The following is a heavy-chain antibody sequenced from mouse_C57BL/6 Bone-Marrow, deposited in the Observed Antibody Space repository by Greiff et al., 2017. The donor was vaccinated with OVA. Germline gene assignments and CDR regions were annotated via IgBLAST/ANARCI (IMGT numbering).Heavy chain of an antibody. V-gene: IGHV1-50*01. CDR3: ARGSDGYPLY. D-gene: IGHD2-3*01. J-gene: IGHJ2*01. CDR1: GYTFTSYW. Sequence: QVQLQQPGAELVKPGASVKLSCKASGYTFTSYWMQWVKQRPGQGLEWIGEIDPSDSYTNYNQKFKGKATLTVDTSSSTAYMQLSSLTSEDSAVYYCARGSDGYPLYWGQGTTLTVSS. CDR2: IDPSDSYT.